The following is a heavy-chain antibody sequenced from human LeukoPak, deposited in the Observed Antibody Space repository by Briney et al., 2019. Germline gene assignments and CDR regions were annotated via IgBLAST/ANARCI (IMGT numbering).Heavy chain of an antibody. J-gene: IGHJ4*02. CDR3: VRSWGHVYGGNLDY. Sequence: ASVKVSCKASGYTFTSYGISWVRQAPGQGLEWMGWISAYNGNTNYAQKLQGRVTMTTDTSTSTAYMGLRSLRSDDTAVYYCVRSWGHVYGGNLDYWGQGILVTVFS. CDR2: ISAYNGNT. CDR1: GYTFTSYG. D-gene: IGHD4-23*01. V-gene: IGHV1-18*01.